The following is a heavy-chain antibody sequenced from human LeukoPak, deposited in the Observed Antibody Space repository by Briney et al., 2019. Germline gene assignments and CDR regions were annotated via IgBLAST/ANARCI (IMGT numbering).Heavy chain of an antibody. Sequence: GASVKVSCKASGGTFSSYAISWVRQAPGQGLEWMGWMNPNSGNTGYAQKFQGRVTVTRNTSISTAYMELSSLRSEDTAVYYCARASSQLAAAGRNWFDPWGQGTLVTVSS. D-gene: IGHD6-13*01. CDR2: MNPNSGNT. CDR3: ARASSQLAAAGRNWFDP. CDR1: GGTFSSYA. J-gene: IGHJ5*02. V-gene: IGHV1-8*02.